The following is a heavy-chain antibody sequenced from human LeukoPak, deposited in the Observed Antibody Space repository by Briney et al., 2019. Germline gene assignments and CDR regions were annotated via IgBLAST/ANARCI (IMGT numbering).Heavy chain of an antibody. D-gene: IGHD3-10*02. CDR2: ISSSSSYI. Sequence: PGGSLRLSCAASGFTFSSFSMNWVRQAPGKGLEWVSSISSSSSYIYYADSVKGRFTISRDNAKNSLYLQMNSLRAEDTAVYYCARDKGDYVYLFDYWGQGTLVTVSS. CDR1: GFTFSSFS. CDR3: ARDKGDYVYLFDY. J-gene: IGHJ4*02. V-gene: IGHV3-21*01.